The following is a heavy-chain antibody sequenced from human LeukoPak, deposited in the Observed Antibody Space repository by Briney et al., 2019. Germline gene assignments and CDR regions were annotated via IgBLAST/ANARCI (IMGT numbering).Heavy chain of an antibody. Sequence: GGSLRLSCTASGFTISSYWMRWVRQAPGKGLEWVANIKQDGSEKDYVDSVKGRFTISRDNAKNSLYLQMNSLRAEDTAVYYCAKYCGGDCYGMDVWGQGTTVTVSS. CDR2: IKQDGSEK. CDR1: GFTISSYW. J-gene: IGHJ6*02. CDR3: AKYCGGDCYGMDV. D-gene: IGHD2-21*01. V-gene: IGHV3-7*01.